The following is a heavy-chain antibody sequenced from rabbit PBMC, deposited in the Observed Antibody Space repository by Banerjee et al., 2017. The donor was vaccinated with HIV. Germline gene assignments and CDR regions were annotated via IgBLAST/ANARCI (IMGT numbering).Heavy chain of an antibody. CDR2: MHAGSSGST. CDR1: GFTISSSYY. J-gene: IGHJ4*01. CDR3: AIVYDDSEL. D-gene: IGHD2-1*01. V-gene: IGHV1S40*01. Sequence: QSLEESGGGLVQPEGSLALTCKASGFTISSSYYMCWVRQAPGKGLEWIGCMHAGSSGSTYYASWAKGRFTISKTSSTTVTLQMTSLTAADTATYFCAIVYDDSELWGPGTLVTVS.